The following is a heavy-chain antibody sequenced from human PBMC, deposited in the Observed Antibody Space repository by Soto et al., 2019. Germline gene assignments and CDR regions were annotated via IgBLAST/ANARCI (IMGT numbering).Heavy chain of an antibody. J-gene: IGHJ4*02. CDR2: IYWDDAK. CDR3: AHKGGGDRILDY. V-gene: IGHV2-5*02. Sequence: QITLKESGPTLVKPTQTLTLTCTFSGFSLSASGVGVGWIRQPPGKALEWLAIIYWDDAKHYSPSLKSSLTITKNTPKNQVVLTRTNMDPVNTPTFYCAHKGGGDRILDYWGQGTLVTVSS. D-gene: IGHD3-16*01. CDR1: GFSLSASGVG.